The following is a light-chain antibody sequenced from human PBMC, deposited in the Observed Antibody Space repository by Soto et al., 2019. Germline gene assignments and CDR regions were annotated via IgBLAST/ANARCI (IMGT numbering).Light chain of an antibody. CDR1: SSDIGGYNY. J-gene: IGLJ1*01. CDR2: EVS. Sequence: QSALTQPPSRSGFPGQSVTISCTAASSDIGGYNYVSWYQQHPGKAPKLMIYEVSKRPPGVPDRFSGSKSGNTCFLTVSGLQAEDEADYYCSSYAGSNNYVFGSGTKVTGL. V-gene: IGLV2-8*01. CDR3: SSYAGSNNYV.